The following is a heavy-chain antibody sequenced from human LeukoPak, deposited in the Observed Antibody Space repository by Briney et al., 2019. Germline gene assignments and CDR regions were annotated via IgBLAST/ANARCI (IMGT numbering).Heavy chain of an antibody. J-gene: IGHJ4*02. Sequence: GGSLRLSCAASGFTFDSYAMSWVRQAPGKGLEWVGRIKSKTDGGTTDYAAPVKGRFTISRDDSKNTLYLQMNSLKTEDTAVYYCTTGGKSSGYYPDYWGQGTLVTVSS. D-gene: IGHD3-22*01. CDR2: IKSKTDGGTT. V-gene: IGHV3-15*01. CDR1: GFTFDSYA. CDR3: TTGGKSSGYYPDY.